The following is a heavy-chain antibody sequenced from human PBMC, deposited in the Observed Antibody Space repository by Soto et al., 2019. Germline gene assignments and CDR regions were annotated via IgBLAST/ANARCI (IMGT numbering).Heavy chain of an antibody. V-gene: IGHV3-23*01. D-gene: IGHD2-2*01. J-gene: IGHJ6*02. CDR3: AKDVPDCSSTSCYYYYYGMDV. CDR2: ISGSGGST. CDR1: GFTFSSYA. Sequence: QTGGSLRLSCAASGFTFSSYAMSWVRQAPGKGLEWVSAISGSGGSTYYADSVKGRFTISRDNSKNTLYLQMNSLRAEDTAVYYCAKDVPDCSSTSCYYYYYGMDVWGQGTTVTVSS.